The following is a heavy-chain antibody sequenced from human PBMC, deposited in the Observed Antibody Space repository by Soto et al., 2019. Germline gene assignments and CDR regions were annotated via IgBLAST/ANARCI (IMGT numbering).Heavy chain of an antibody. CDR3: ARDQYYYGSGSYAYYYYYGTDV. CDR2: ISYDGSNK. CDR1: GFTFSSYA. J-gene: IGHJ6*02. V-gene: IGHV3-30-3*01. D-gene: IGHD3-10*01. Sequence: QVQLVESGGGVVQPGRSLRLSCAASGFTFSSYAMHWVRQAPGKGLEWVAVISYDGSNKYYADSVKGRFTISRDNSKNTLYLQMNSLRAEDTAVYYCARDQYYYGSGSYAYYYYYGTDVWGQGTTVTVSS.